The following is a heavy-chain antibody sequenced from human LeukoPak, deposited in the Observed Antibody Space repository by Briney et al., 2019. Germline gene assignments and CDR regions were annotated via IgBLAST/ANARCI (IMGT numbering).Heavy chain of an antibody. D-gene: IGHD4-17*01. CDR1: GYTFTGYY. CDR3: ARDLIAVTTTPDY. CDR2: INPNSGGT. V-gene: IGHV1-2*06. J-gene: IGHJ4*02. Sequence: GASVKVSCKASGYTFTGYYMHWVRQAPGQGLEWMGRINPNSGGTNYAQKFQGRVTMTRDTSISTAYMELSRLRSDDTAVYYCARDLIAVTTTPDYWGQGTLVTVYS.